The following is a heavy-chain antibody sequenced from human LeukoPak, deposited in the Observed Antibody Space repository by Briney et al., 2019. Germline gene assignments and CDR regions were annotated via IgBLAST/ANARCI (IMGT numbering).Heavy chain of an antibody. J-gene: IGHJ4*02. CDR1: GGTFSSYA. CDR3: AREAPSGSYCPN. V-gene: IGHV1-69*04. CDR2: IIPIFGIA. D-gene: IGHD1-26*01. Sequence: SVTVSCKASGGTFSSYAISWVRQAPGQGLEWMGRIIPIFGIANYAQKFQGRVTITADKSTSTAYMELSSLRSEDTAVYYCAREAPSGSYCPNWGQGTLVTVSS.